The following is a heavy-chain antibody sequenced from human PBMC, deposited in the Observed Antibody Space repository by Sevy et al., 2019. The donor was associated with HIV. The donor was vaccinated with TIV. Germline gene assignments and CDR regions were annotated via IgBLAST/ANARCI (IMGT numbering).Heavy chain of an antibody. J-gene: IGHJ6*02. Sequence: GGSLRLSCAASGFTFDDYAMHWVRQAPGKGLEWVSGISWNSGSIGYADSVKGRFTISRDNAKNSLYLQMNSLRAEDTALYYCANDFTPGVADYYYYYGMDVWGQGTTVTVSS. CDR2: ISWNSGSI. V-gene: IGHV3-9*01. CDR1: GFTFDDYA. D-gene: IGHD6-19*01. CDR3: ANDFTPGVADYYYYYGMDV.